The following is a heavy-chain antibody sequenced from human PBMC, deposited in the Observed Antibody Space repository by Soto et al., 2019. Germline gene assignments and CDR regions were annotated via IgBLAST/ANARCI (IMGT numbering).Heavy chain of an antibody. CDR1: GYTFTSYA. J-gene: IGHJ6*03. CDR3: ARGSLSPPPYYYYYMDV. CDR2: INAGNCNT. V-gene: IGHV1-3*01. D-gene: IGHD3-10*01. Sequence: ASVKVSCKASGYTFTSYAMHWVRQAPGQRLEWMGWINAGNCNTKYSQKFQGRVTITRDTSASTAYMELSSLRSEDTAVYYCARGSLSPPPYYYYYMDVWGKGTTVTVSS.